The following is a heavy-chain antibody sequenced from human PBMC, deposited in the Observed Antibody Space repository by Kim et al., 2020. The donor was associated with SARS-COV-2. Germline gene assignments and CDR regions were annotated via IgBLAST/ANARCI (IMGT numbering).Heavy chain of an antibody. Sequence: GGSLRLSCEASGFTFSSYAMHWVRQAPGKGLEWVAVISYDGSNKYYADSVKGRFTISRDNSKNTLYLQMNSLRAEDTAVYYCARSIAAAGTAGPRYNWFDPWGQGTLVTVSS. D-gene: IGHD6-13*01. CDR3: ARSIAAAGTAGPRYNWFDP. V-gene: IGHV3-30-3*01. CDR2: ISYDGSNK. J-gene: IGHJ5*02. CDR1: GFTFSSYA.